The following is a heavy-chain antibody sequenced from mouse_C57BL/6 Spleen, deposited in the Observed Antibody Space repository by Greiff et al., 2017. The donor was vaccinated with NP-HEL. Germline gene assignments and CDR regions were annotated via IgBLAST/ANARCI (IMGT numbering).Heavy chain of an antibody. Sequence: EVKLVESGPGLVKPSQSLSLTCSVTGYSITSGYYWNWIRQFPGNKLEWMGYISYDGSNNYNPSLKNRISITRDTSKNQFFLKLNSVTTEDTATYYCARDRGEYYGNYVDYAMDYWGQGTSVTVSS. D-gene: IGHD2-1*01. CDR3: ARDRGEYYGNYVDYAMDY. CDR2: ISYDGSN. CDR1: GYSITSGYY. V-gene: IGHV3-6*01. J-gene: IGHJ4*01.